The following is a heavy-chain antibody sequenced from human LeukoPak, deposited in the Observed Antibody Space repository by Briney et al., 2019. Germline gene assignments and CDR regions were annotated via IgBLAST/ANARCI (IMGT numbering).Heavy chain of an antibody. CDR2: GGNSGGT. CDR1: GGSLNGYY. J-gene: IGHJ4*02. Sequence: SETLSLTCAVYGGSLNGYYWSWIRQPPGKGLEWIGEGGNSGGTKFNPSLKSRVTISADTSKNQFSLKLSSVTAADTAVYYCATYNNSPGTPLHYFASWGPGTLVIVSS. V-gene: IGHV4-34*01. D-gene: IGHD1-14*01. CDR3: ATYNNSPGTPLHYFAS.